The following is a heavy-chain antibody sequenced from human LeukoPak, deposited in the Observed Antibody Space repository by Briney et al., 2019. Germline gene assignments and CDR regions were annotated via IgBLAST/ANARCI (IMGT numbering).Heavy chain of an antibody. CDR2: ISNDGDT. Sequence: GGSLRLSCAASGFTVSSNYMSWVRQGPGKGLECVSVISNDGDTYYADSVKGRFTISRDDSKNTLYLQMNSLKTEDTAVYYCTTGRDCSSTSCYLDCDYWGQGTLVTVSS. J-gene: IGHJ4*02. CDR1: GFTVSSNY. D-gene: IGHD2-2*01. V-gene: IGHV3-53*01. CDR3: TTGRDCSSTSCYLDCDY.